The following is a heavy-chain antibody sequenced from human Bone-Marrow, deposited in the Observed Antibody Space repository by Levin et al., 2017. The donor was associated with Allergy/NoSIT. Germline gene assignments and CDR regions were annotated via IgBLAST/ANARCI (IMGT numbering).Heavy chain of an antibody. Sequence: GESLKISCAASGFTVSSNYMSWVRQAPGKGLEWVSVIYSCGSTYYADSVKGRFTISRDNSKNTLYLQMNSLRAEDTAVYYCARSSTSCQNYYYYGMDVWGQGTTVTVSS. D-gene: IGHD2-2*01. V-gene: IGHV3-66*03. CDR1: GFTVSSNY. J-gene: IGHJ6*02. CDR2: IYSCGST. CDR3: ARSSTSCQNYYYYGMDV.